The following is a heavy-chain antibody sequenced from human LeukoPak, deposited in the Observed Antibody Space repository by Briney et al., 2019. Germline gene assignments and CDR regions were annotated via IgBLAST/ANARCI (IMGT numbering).Heavy chain of an antibody. CDR3: ARSPALGWLVDTVDY. J-gene: IGHJ4*02. CDR1: GGSISSSNYY. D-gene: IGHD6-19*01. Sequence: SETLSLTCSVSGGSISSSNYYWDWIRQPPGKGLEWIGTIYYSGSTYNDPSLKSRVTISVDTSKNQFSLKLSSVTAADTAVYYCARSPALGWLVDTVDYWGQGTLVTVFS. CDR2: IYYSGST. V-gene: IGHV4-39*01.